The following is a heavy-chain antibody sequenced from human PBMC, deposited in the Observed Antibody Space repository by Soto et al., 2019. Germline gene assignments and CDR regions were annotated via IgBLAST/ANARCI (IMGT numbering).Heavy chain of an antibody. CDR3: ARASISITIFGVVIVETDYYYGMDV. V-gene: IGHV1-18*01. CDR2: ISAYNGNT. J-gene: IGHJ6*02. D-gene: IGHD3-3*01. Sequence: ASVKVSCKASGYTFPSYGISWVRQAPGQGLEWMGWISAYNGNTNYAQKLQGRVTMTTDTSTSTAYMELRSLRSDDTAVYYCARASISITIFGVVIVETDYYYGMDVWGQGTTVTVSS. CDR1: GYTFPSYG.